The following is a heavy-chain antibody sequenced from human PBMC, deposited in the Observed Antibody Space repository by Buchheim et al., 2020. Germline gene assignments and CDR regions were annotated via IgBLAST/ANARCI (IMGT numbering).Heavy chain of an antibody. V-gene: IGHV4-34*01. Sequence: QVQLQQWGAGLLKPSETLSLTCAVYGGSFSGYYWSWIRQPPGKGLEWIGEINHSGSTNYNPSLKSRATISVDTSKNQFSLKLSSVTAADTAVYYCARGLVYYYYMDVWGKGTT. CDR3: ARGLVYYYYMDV. CDR1: GGSFSGYY. J-gene: IGHJ6*03. CDR2: INHSGST.